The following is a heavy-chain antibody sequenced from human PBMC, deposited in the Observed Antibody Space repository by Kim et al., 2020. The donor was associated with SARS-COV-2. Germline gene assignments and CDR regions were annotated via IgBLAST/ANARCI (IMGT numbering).Heavy chain of an antibody. V-gene: IGHV3-11*05. Sequence: GGSLRLSCAASGFTFSDYYMSWIRQAPGKGLEWVSYISSSSSYTNYADSVKGRFTISRDNAKNSLYLQMNSLRAEDTAVYYCARAGEYDILTGLNWFDPWGQGTLVTVSS. J-gene: IGHJ5*02. CDR2: ISSSSSYT. CDR1: GFTFSDYY. D-gene: IGHD3-9*01. CDR3: ARAGEYDILTGLNWFDP.